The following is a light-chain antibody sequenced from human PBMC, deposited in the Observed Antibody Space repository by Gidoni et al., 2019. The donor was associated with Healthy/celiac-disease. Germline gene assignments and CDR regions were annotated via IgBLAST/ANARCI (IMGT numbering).Light chain of an antibody. J-gene: IGLJ1*01. CDR2: VGTVVIVG. CDR1: SGYSNYK. Sequence: QPVLTQPPSASASLGASVTLTCTLSSGYSNYKVDWYQQRPGKGPRFVMRVGTVVIVGSKGDGIPDRFSVFGSGLNRYLTIKNIQEEDESDYHCGADHGSGSNFVWVFGTGTKVTVL. CDR3: GADHGSGSNFVWV. V-gene: IGLV9-49*01.